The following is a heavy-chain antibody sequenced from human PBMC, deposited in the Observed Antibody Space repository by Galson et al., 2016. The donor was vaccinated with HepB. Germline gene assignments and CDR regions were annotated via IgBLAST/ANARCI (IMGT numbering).Heavy chain of an antibody. D-gene: IGHD2-21*01. Sequence: ETLSLTCAVYGGSFSGYYWSWIRQPPGKGLEWIGEINHSGSTNYNPSLKSRVTISVDTSKNQFSLKLSSVTAADTAVYYCARGNYSAFDIWGQGTTVTVSS. CDR2: INHSGST. CDR3: ARGNYSAFDI. CDR1: GGSFSGYY. J-gene: IGHJ3*02. V-gene: IGHV4-34*01.